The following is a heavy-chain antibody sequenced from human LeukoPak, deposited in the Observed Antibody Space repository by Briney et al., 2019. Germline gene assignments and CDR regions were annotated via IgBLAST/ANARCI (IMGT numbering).Heavy chain of an antibody. CDR2: INHTGSS. V-gene: IGHV4-34*01. D-gene: IGHD2-15*01. CDR3: ARARCSGRKCYPNWFDP. Sequence: SETLSLTCAVYGGSFSGYYWSWIRQPLGKGLEWIGEINHTGSSNYNPSLKSRVTIAVDASKNQFSLKLGSVTAADTAVYYCARARCSGRKCYPNWFDPWGQGTLVTVSS. J-gene: IGHJ5*02. CDR1: GGSFSGYY.